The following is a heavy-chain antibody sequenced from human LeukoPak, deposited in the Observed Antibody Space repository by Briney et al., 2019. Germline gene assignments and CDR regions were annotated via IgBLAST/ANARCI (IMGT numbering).Heavy chain of an antibody. D-gene: IGHD3-10*01. V-gene: IGHV4-34*01. CDR2: INHSGST. CDR1: SGSFSGYY. CDR3: ARAALRWFGDPGLDY. Sequence: SETLSLTCAVYSGSFSGYYWSWIRQPPGKGLEWIGEINHSGSTNYNPSLKSRVTISVDTSKNQFSLKLSSVTAADTAVYYCARAALRWFGDPGLDYWGQGTLVTVSS. J-gene: IGHJ4*02.